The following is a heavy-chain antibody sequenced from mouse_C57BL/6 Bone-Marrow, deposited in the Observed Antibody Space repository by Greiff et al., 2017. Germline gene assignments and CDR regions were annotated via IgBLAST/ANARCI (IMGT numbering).Heavy chain of an antibody. D-gene: IGHD1-1*01. CDR3: ARTLLFSWYFDV. J-gene: IGHJ1*03. CDR2: INPSNGGT. Sequence: VKQSCKASGYTFTSYWMHWVKQRPGQGLEWIGNINPSNGGTNYNEKFKSKATLTVDKSSSTAYMQLSSLTSEDSAVYYCARTLLFSWYFDVWGTGTTVTVSS. V-gene: IGHV1-53*01. CDR1: GYTFTSYW.